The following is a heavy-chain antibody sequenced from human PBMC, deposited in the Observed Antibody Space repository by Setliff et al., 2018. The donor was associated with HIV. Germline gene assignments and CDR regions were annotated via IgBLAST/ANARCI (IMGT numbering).Heavy chain of an antibody. D-gene: IGHD2-15*01. CDR2: ISGSGDRT. J-gene: IGHJ4*01. CDR1: GFTFNTYA. V-gene: IGHV3-23*01. CDR3: AKDGISGGAYPPYYFDY. Sequence: GESLRLSCAASGFTFNTYAMSWVCQAPGKGLEWVSVISGSGDRTFYADSVKGRFTISRDNSKNTLYLQINGLRVEDTAIYYCAKDGISGGAYPPYYFDYWGHGTLVTVSS.